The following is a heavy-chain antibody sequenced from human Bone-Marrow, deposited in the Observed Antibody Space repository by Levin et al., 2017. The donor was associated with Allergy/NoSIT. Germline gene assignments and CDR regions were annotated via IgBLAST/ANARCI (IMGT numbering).Heavy chain of an antibody. V-gene: IGHV3-33*01. D-gene: IGHD5-18*01. CDR2: IWYDGSNK. CDR3: ARDLGRGYSYGFDY. CDR1: GFTFSSYG. J-gene: IGHJ4*02. Sequence: GESLKISCAASGFTFSSYGMHWVRQAPGKGLEWVALIWYDGSNKYYADFVKGQFTISRDNSKKTLYLQMNSLRAEDTAVYYCARDLGRGYSYGFDYWGQGTLVTVSS.